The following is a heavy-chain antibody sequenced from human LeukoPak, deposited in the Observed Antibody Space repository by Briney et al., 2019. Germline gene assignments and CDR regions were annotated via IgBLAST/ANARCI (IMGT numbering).Heavy chain of an antibody. V-gene: IGHV4-61*10. Sequence: SETLSLTCTVSGGSISSGSYYWSWIRQPAGKGLEWIGEINHSGSTNYNPSLKSRVTISVDTSKNQFSLKLSSVTAADTAVYYCARHVYYYDSSGYYYWFDPWGQGTLVTVSS. CDR3: ARHVYYYDSSGYYYWFDP. J-gene: IGHJ5*02. CDR2: INHSGST. D-gene: IGHD3-22*01. CDR1: GGSISSGSYY.